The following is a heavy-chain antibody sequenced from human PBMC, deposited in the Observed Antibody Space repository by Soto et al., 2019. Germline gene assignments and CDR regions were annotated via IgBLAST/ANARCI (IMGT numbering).Heavy chain of an antibody. J-gene: IGHJ4*02. Sequence: VSGGSISSFYWSSIPQCTGKGLGSLGQMYISGRTTYNPSLESRVTISLDMSNSHVSLKMISVTAADTAVYYCARDRGFVHYTWGSYPSRGYFENWGRGTMVTGSS. D-gene: IGHD3-16*01. CDR3: ARDRGFVHYTWGSYPSRGYFEN. CDR2: MYISGRT. CDR1: GGSISSFY. V-gene: IGHV4-59*01.